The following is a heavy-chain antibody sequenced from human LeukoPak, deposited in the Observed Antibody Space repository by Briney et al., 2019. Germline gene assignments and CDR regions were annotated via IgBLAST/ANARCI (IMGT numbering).Heavy chain of an antibody. CDR2: FEPEDGET. V-gene: IGHV1-24*01. J-gene: IGHJ4*02. CDR1: GYTPTELS. CDR3: ATNPRYSSGWYYFDY. D-gene: IGHD6-19*01. Sequence: ASAKVSPKLSGYTPTELSMHSVPHTPRKGLERMGGFEPEDGETIYAQKLQGRVTMTEDTSTDTAYMELSSLRSEDTAVYYCATNPRYSSGWYYFDYWGQGTLVTVSS.